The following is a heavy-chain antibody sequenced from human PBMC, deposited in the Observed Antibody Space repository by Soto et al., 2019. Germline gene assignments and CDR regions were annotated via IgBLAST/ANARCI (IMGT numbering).Heavy chain of an antibody. CDR2: VSGGGGHT. CDR1: GFTFDDYA. CDR3: AKASPGGSYFLWSS. V-gene: IGHV3-23*01. J-gene: IGHJ5*02. D-gene: IGHD1-26*01. Sequence: EVQLLESGGGLVQPGGSLRLSCAASGFTFDDYAMSWVRQAPEKGLEWVSAVSGGGGHTNYADSVKGRFTISRDNSKNTLYLQMNTLSPGDAAIYYCAKASPGGSYFLWSSWGQGTLVTVSS.